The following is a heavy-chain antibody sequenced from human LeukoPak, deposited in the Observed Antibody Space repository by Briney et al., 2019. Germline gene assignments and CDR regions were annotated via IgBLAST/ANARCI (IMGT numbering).Heavy chain of an antibody. CDR1: GFTFSTYA. Sequence: GGSLRLSCAASGFTFSTYAMHWVRQAPGKGLEWVAVISNDGRNKIYADSVKGRFTISRDNSKNTLFLQMNSLRTEDTAVYYCARDESRGPYYFDNWGQGTLVTVSS. CDR3: ARDESRGPYYFDN. CDR2: ISNDGRNK. J-gene: IGHJ4*02. V-gene: IGHV3-30*04.